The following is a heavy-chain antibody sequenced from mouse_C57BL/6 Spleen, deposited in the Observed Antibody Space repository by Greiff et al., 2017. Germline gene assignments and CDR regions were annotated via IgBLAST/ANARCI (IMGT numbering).Heavy chain of an antibody. CDR3: TVYYGNPFYAMDY. CDR2: IDPETGGT. J-gene: IGHJ4*01. V-gene: IGHV1-15*01. CDR1: GYTFTDYE. Sequence: LVESGAELVRPGASVTLSCKASGYTFTDYEMHWVKQTPVHGLEWIGAIDPETGGTAYNQKFKGKAILTADKSSSTAYMELRSLTSEDSAVYYCTVYYGNPFYAMDYWGQGTSVTVSS. D-gene: IGHD2-1*01.